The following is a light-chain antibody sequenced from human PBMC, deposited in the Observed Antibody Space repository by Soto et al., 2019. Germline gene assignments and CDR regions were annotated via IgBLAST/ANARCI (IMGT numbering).Light chain of an antibody. J-gene: IGKJ4*01. Sequence: DIQLTQSPSSLSASVGDRVIITCRASQSISNFLNWYQQKPGEAPRVLIYASSSLQSGVPLRFSGSGSGTDFTLTISSLQPEDFATYYWQQSYGPSLTFGGGSMVEIK. V-gene: IGKV1-39*01. CDR2: ASS. CDR1: QSISNF. CDR3: QQSYGPSLT.